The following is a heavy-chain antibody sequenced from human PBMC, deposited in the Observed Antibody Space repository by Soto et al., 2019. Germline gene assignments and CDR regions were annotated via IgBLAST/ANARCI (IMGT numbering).Heavy chain of an antibody. CDR2: IKNNAGSYST. D-gene: IGHD3-3*01. CDR3: ADLTWNGYYLP. J-gene: IGHJ4*02. Sequence: EVQLVESGGGLVQPGGSLRLSCAASGFTLSDHYMDWVRQAPGKGLEWVGRIKNNAGSYSTEYAASVTGRFTISRDDSQNSLYLQMNSLKTEDTAVYYCADLTWNGYYLPWGQGTLVIVSS. CDR1: GFTLSDHY. V-gene: IGHV3-72*01.